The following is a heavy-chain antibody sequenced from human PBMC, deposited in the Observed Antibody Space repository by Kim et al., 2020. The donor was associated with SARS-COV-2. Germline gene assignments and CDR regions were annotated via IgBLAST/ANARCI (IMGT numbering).Heavy chain of an antibody. CDR1: GFIFSNYA. CDR3: AKDGRGHGDYHWFDS. J-gene: IGHJ5*01. D-gene: IGHD4-17*01. V-gene: IGHV3-23*01. Sequence: GGSLRLSCTASGFIFSNYAMNWVRQAPGKGLEWVSSIGDGGTRYYADSVKGRFTISRDNSKDTLHLQMDSLRAEDTALYYCAKDGRGHGDYHWFDSWGQGTLVTVSS. CDR2: IGDGGTR.